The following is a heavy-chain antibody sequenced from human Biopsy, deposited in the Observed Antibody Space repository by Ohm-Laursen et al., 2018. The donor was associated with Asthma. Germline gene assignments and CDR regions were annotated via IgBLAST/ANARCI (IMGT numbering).Heavy chain of an antibody. Sequence: GSLRLSCAASGFTFSDYYMSWIRQAPGKGLEWVSYISSSGATIYYADSVRGRFTISRDNAKNSLYLQMNSLRAEDTAVYYCARVMELELLDYWGQGTLVIVSS. CDR3: ARVMELELLDY. J-gene: IGHJ4*02. CDR2: ISSSGATI. D-gene: IGHD1-7*01. CDR1: GFTFSDYY. V-gene: IGHV3-11*01.